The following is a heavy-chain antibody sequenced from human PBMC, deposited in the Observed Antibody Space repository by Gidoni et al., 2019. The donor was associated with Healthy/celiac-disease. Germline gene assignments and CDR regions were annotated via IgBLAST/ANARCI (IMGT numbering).Heavy chain of an antibody. CDR3: VMGGSGSYHLDY. CDR1: GFSLSTSGMC. J-gene: IGHJ4*02. V-gene: IGHV2-70*15. CDR2: IDWDDDK. D-gene: IGHD3-10*01. Sequence: QVTLRESGPALVKPTQTLTLTCTFSGFSLSTSGMCVSWIRQPPGKALEWLARIDWDDDKYYSTSLKTRLTISKDTSKNQVVLTMTNMDPVDTATYYCVMGGSGSYHLDYWGQGTLVTVSS.